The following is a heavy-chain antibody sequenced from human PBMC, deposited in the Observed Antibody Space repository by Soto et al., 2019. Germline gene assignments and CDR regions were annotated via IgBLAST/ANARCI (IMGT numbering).Heavy chain of an antibody. V-gene: IGHV3-64*01. J-gene: IGHJ4*02. D-gene: IGHD3-10*01. Sequence: EVQLVESGGGLVQPGGSLKLSCAASGCTFSSYAMHWVRQAPGKGLEYVSAISSNGGSTYYAKSVKGRFTISRDNSKNMLYLPMGRLRAEDMAVYYCERSGYGSRSYYHFDYWGQGTLVTVSS. CDR2: ISSNGGST. CDR3: ERSGYGSRSYYHFDY. CDR1: GCTFSSYA.